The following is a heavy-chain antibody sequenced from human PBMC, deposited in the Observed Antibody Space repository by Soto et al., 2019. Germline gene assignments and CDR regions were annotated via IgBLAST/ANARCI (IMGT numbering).Heavy chain of an antibody. CDR3: ARDTRRGVYYYDSSGLGFFDY. V-gene: IGHV4-31*03. J-gene: IGHJ4*02. CDR1: GGSISSGGYY. Sequence: PSETLSLTCTVSGGSISSGGYYWSWIRQHPGKGLEWIGYIYYSGSTYYNTSLKSRVTISVDTSKNQFSLKLSSVTAADTAVYYCARDTRRGVYYYDSSGLGFFDYWGQGTLVTVSS. D-gene: IGHD3-22*01. CDR2: IYYSGST.